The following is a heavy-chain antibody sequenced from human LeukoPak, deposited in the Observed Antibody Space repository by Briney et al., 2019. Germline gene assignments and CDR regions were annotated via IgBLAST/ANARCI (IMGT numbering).Heavy chain of an antibody. V-gene: IGHV4-38-2*01. CDR3: ARTYSSSPWFDY. J-gene: IGHJ4*02. Sequence: SETLSLTCLVSGDSISSSNYWGWIRQPPGKGLEWIGSIYHTGITYYNPSLKSRVTISVDTSKNQFSLKLSSVTAADTAVYYCARTYSSSPWFDYWGQGTLVTVSS. CDR1: GDSISSSNY. D-gene: IGHD6-6*01. CDR2: IYHTGIT.